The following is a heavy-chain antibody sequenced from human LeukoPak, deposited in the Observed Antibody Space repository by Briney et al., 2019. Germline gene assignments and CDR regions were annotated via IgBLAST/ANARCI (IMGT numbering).Heavy chain of an antibody. V-gene: IGHV3-30*02. CDR2: IWYDRRDK. CDR1: GFSFSGCG. D-gene: IGHD5-18*01. CDR3: AKDPYSYGSYFDY. J-gene: IGHJ4*02. Sequence: PGGSLRLSCAASGFSFSGCGMHWVRQAPGKGLEWVAFIWYDRRDKYYADSVKGQFTISRDNSKNALYLQMNSLRPEDTAVYYCAKDPYSYGSYFDYWGQGTVVTVSS.